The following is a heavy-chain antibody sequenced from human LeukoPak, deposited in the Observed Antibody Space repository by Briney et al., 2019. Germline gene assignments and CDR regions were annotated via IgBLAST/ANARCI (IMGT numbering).Heavy chain of an antibody. J-gene: IGHJ6*02. CDR2: IYPGDSDT. V-gene: IGHV5-51*01. CDR3: ARRGWNLYYYYGMDV. CDR1: GYSFTSYW. Sequence: GESLQISCKGSGYSFTSYWIGWVRQMPGKGLEWMGIIYPGDSDTRYSPSFQGQVTISADKSISTAYLQWSSLKASDTAMYYCARRGWNLYYYYGMDVWGQGTTVTVSS. D-gene: IGHD6-19*01.